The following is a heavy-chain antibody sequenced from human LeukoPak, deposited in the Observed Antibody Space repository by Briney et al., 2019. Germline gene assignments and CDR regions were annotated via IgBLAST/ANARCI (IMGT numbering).Heavy chain of an antibody. CDR2: INYSGSA. CDR3: ARAPGIAAAGTHFDF. CDR1: GGSLSCYY. D-gene: IGHD6-13*01. J-gene: IGHJ4*02. Sequence: SETLFLTCTVSGGSLSCYYWSWIRQPPGKGLEWIGYINYSGSAKYNPSLKSRVTISVDTSKNQFSLKLSSVTAGDTAVYYCARAPGIAAAGTHFDFWGQGTLVTVSS. V-gene: IGHV4-59*01.